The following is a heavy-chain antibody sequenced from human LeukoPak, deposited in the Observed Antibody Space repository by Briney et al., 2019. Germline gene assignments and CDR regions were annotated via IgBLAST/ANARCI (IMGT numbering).Heavy chain of an antibody. D-gene: IGHD1-26*01. CDR2: IKQDGSEK. Sequence: GGSLRLSCAASGFTFSRYWMSWVRQAPGKGLEWVANIKQDGSEKYYVDSVKGRFTISRDNAKNSLYLQMNSLRTEDTAVYYCARGGSYAAFDIWGQGTMVTVSS. J-gene: IGHJ3*02. V-gene: IGHV3-7*01. CDR1: GFTFSRYW. CDR3: ARGGSYAAFDI.